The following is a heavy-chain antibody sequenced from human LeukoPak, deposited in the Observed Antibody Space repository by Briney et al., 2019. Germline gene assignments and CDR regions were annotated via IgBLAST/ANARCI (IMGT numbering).Heavy chain of an antibody. V-gene: IGHV3-64*01. CDR2: ISSNGGST. D-gene: IGHD5-24*01. J-gene: IGHJ4*02. Sequence: PGGSLRLSCAASGFTFSDYAMHWVRQPPGKGLEYVSAISSNGGSTYYANSVKGRFTISRDNSKNTLYLQMGSLRAEDMAVYYCARDNLRPRWLQPGDYWGQGTLVTVSS. CDR3: ARDNLRPRWLQPGDY. CDR1: GFTFSDYA.